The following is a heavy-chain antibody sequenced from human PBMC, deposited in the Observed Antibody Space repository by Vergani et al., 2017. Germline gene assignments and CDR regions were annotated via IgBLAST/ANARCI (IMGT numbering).Heavy chain of an antibody. CDR2: ISSSSSYT. CDR1: GFTFCDYY. Sequence: QVQLVESGGGLVKPGGSLRLSCAASGFTFCDYYMSWIRQAPGKGVEWVSYISSSSSYTHYADSVNGRFTISRDNAKNSLYLQMNSLRAEDTAVYYCARSLRRYCAFDIWGQGTMVTVSS. CDR3: ARSLRRYCAFDI. J-gene: IGHJ3*02. D-gene: IGHD1-14*01. V-gene: IGHV3-11*05.